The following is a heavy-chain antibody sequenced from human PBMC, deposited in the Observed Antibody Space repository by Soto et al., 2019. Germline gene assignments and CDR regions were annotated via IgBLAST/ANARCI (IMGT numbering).Heavy chain of an antibody. Sequence: PGGSLRLSCAASGFTFSSYAMSWVRQAPGKGLEWVSAISGSGGSTYYADSVKGRFTISRDNSKNTLYLQMNSLRAEDTAVYYYARRSDFWSGYSYYMDVWRKGTTVTVSS. J-gene: IGHJ6*03. CDR3: ARRSDFWSGYSYYMDV. CDR1: GFTFSSYA. V-gene: IGHV3-23*01. D-gene: IGHD3-3*01. CDR2: ISGSGGST.